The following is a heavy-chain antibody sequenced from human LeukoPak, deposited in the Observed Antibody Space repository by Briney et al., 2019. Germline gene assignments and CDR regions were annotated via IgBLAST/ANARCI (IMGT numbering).Heavy chain of an antibody. J-gene: IGHJ4*02. CDR2: ISGSGGST. V-gene: IGHV3-23*01. D-gene: IGHD3-10*01. Sequence: GGSLRLSCAASGFTFSSHAMSWVRQAPGKGLEWVSAISGSGGSTYYADSVKGRFTISRDNSKNTLYLQMNSLRAEDTAVYYCAKDPQGDGSGSYYNDWGQGTLVTVSS. CDR1: GFTFSSHA. CDR3: AKDPQGDGSGSYYND.